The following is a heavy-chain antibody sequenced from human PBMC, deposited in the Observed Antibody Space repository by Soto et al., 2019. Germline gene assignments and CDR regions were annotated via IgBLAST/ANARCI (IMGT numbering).Heavy chain of an antibody. V-gene: IGHV3-48*02. CDR1: GFPFSFYS. D-gene: IGHD1-1*01. CDR2: ITSTSSAI. Sequence: PGGSLRLSCAASGFPFSFYSMNWVRQAPGKGLEWISYITSTSSAINYADSVRGRFTISRDNAMRSLFLHMNSLRDEDTAVYYCARDGKGAAYTHGPSYFDYWGQGALVTVSS. CDR3: ARDGKGAAYTHGPSYFDY. J-gene: IGHJ4*02.